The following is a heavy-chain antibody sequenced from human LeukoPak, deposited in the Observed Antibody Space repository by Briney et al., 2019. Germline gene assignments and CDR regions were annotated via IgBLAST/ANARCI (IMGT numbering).Heavy chain of an antibody. CDR2: IYSGGST. Sequence: GGSLRLSCAASGFTVSSNHMSWVRQAPGKGLEWVSVIYSGGSTYYADSVKGRFTISRDNSKNTLYLQMNSLRAEDTAVYYCARNTYYYDGSGYYYFGYWGQGTLVTVSS. D-gene: IGHD3-22*01. CDR1: GFTVSSNH. V-gene: IGHV3-53*01. CDR3: ARNTYYYDGSGYYYFGY. J-gene: IGHJ4*02.